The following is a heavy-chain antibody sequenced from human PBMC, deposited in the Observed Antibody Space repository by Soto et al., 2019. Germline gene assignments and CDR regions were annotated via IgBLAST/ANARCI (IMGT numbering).Heavy chain of an antibody. J-gene: IGHJ4*02. CDR3: ARHSSALAFVDS. D-gene: IGHD6-13*01. CDR1: GGSISTSY. CDR2: ISYSGST. Sequence: QVQLQESGPGLVKPSETLSLTCTVSGGSISTSYWSWIRQPPGKGLEWIGYISYSGSTTNNPSLKSRVTISIDTSKNQFSLKLSSVIAADTAVYYCARHSSALAFVDSWGQGTLVTVSS. V-gene: IGHV4-59*08.